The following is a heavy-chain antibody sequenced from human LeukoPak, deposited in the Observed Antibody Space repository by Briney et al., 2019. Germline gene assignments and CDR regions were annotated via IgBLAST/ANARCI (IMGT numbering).Heavy chain of an antibody. CDR2: ISHDGSDS. CDR3: AKELYFGSGSYPDY. V-gene: IGHV3-30*18. J-gene: IGHJ4*02. D-gene: IGHD3-10*01. Sequence: GRSLRLSCAASGFTFSSYGMHWVRQAPGKGLEWVAVISHDGSDSHYADSVKGRFTISRDSSKNTVYLQMSSLRPEDTAVYFCAKELYFGSGSYPDYWGQGTLVRVSS. CDR1: GFTFSSYG.